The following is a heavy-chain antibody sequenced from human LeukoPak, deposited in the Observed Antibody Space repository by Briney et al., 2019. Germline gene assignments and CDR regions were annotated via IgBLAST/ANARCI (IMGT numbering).Heavy chain of an antibody. V-gene: IGHV4-31*03. CDR2: IFYSGSA. CDR1: GGSISSGDYY. J-gene: IGHJ4*02. D-gene: IGHD3-10*01. CDR3: ARGSTLIRGFDY. Sequence: SQTLSLTCTVSGGSISSGDYYWNWIRQHPEKGLEWIGYIFYSGSAYYNPSLKSRVTISVDTSKNQFSLKLSSVTAADTAVYYCARGSTLIRGFDYWGQGTLVTVSS.